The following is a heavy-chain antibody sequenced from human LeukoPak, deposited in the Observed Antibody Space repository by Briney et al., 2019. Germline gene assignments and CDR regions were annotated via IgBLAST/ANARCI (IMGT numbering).Heavy chain of an antibody. D-gene: IGHD2-15*01. J-gene: IGHJ5*02. Sequence: GGSPRLSCAASGFTFSSYWMSWVRQAPGKGLEWVANIKQDGSEKYYVDSVKGRFTISRDNAKNSLYLQMNSLRAEDTAVYYCAREGSSYCSGGSCYQEINWFDPWGQGTLVTVSS. V-gene: IGHV3-7*01. CDR1: GFTFSSYW. CDR3: AREGSSYCSGGSCYQEINWFDP. CDR2: IKQDGSEK.